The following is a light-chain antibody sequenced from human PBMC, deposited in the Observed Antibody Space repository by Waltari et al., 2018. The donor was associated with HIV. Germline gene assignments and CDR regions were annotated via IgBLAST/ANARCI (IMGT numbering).Light chain of an antibody. Sequence: DIVMTQSPDSLVVSLGERATINCKSSQSVLYSSNNKNYLAWYQQKPGPPPKLLIYWASTRESGVPDRFSGSGSGTDFTLTISSLQAEDVAVYYCQQYYSTPTFGQGTKVEIK. CDR2: WAS. J-gene: IGKJ1*01. V-gene: IGKV4-1*01. CDR1: QSVLYSSNNKNY. CDR3: QQYYSTPT.